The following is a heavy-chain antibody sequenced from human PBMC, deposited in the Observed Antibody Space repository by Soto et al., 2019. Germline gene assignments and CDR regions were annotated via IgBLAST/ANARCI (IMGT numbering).Heavy chain of an antibody. Sequence: GGSLRLSCAASGFTFSSYAMSWVRQAPGKGLEWVSSISSSSSYIYYAYSVKGRFTISRDNAKNSLYLQMNSLRAEDTALYSCARDLNRNRALDVWGQGTTVTVSS. J-gene: IGHJ6*02. CDR3: ARDLNRNRALDV. V-gene: IGHV3-21*01. CDR1: GFTFSSYA. CDR2: ISSSSSYI. D-gene: IGHD1-1*01.